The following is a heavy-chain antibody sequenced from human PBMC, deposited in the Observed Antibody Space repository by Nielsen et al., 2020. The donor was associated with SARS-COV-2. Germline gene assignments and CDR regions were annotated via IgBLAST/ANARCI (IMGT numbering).Heavy chain of an antibody. D-gene: IGHD1-1*01. CDR3: ARDMGEPPTNRWYFDL. CDR1: GFTFSSYG. J-gene: IGHJ2*01. Sequence: GESLKISCTASGFTFSSYGTIWVRQAPGKGLEWVSSISGSGSHIYYADSVKGRFTVSRDNSKNLVHLQMNSLRAEDTGVYYCARDMGEPPTNRWYFDLWGRGTVVSVSS. V-gene: IGHV3-21*01. CDR2: ISGSGSHI.